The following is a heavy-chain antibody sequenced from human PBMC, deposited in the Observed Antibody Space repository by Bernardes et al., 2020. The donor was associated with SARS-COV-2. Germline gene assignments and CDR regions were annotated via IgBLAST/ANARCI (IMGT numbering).Heavy chain of an antibody. J-gene: IGHJ4*02. V-gene: IGHV4-34*01. D-gene: IGHD3-22*01. CDR2: INHSGRT. Sequence: SQSLSPTCAVYGGSFRDYYWSWIRQPPGPGLEWIGEINHSGRTHYNPSLKSRVTISVDTSKNQFSLKLSSVTAADTAVYYCARGLDSSGYYWGQGTLVTVSS. CDR3: ARGLDSSGYY. CDR1: GGSFRDYY.